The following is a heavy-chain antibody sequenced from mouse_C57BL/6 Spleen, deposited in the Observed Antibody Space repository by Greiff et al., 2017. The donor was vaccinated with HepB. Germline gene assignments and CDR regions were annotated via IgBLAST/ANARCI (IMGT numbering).Heavy chain of an antibody. J-gene: IGHJ1*03. CDR1: GFTFSSYA. D-gene: IGHD2-4*01. CDR3: ARDSDYYWYFDV. Sequence: DVHLVESGGGLVKPGGSLKLSCAASGFTFSSYAMSWVRQTPEKRLEWVATISDGGSYTYYPDNVKGRFTISRDNAKNNLYLQMSHLKSEDKAMYYCARDSDYYWYFDVWGTGTTVTVSS. CDR2: ISDGGSYT. V-gene: IGHV5-4*01.